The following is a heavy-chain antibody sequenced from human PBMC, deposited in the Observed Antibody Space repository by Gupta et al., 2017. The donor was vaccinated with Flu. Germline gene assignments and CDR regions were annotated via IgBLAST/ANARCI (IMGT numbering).Heavy chain of an antibody. D-gene: IGHD3-22*01. V-gene: IGHV3-7*01. CDR1: GFTFSSYW. J-gene: IGHJ4*02. CDR3: ARVDSSGYLPYFDY. Sequence: EVQLVESGGGLVQPGGSLRLSCAASGFTFSSYWMSWVRQAPGKGLEWVANIKQDGSEKYYVDSVKGRFTISRDNAKNSLYLQMNSPRAEDTAVYYCARVDSSGYLPYFDYWGQGTLVTVSS. CDR2: IKQDGSEK.